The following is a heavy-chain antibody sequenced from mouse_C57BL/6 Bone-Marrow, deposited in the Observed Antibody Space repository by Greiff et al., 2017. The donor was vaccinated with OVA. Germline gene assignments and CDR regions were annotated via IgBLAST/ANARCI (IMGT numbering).Heavy chain of an antibody. J-gene: IGHJ3*01. CDR3: ARQGIYYGYFFAY. CDR2: ISSGGSYT. V-gene: IGHV5-6*01. D-gene: IGHD2-2*01. CDR1: GFTFSSYG. Sequence: EVQGVESGGDLVKPGGSLKLSCAASGFTFSSYGMSWVRQTPDKRLEWVATISSGGSYTYYPDSVKGRFTISRDNAKNTLYLQMRSLKSEDTAMYYCARQGIYYGYFFAYWGQGTLVTVSA.